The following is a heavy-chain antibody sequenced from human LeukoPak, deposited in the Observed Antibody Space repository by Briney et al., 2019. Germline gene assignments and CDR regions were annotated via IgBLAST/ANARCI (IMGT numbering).Heavy chain of an antibody. CDR1: GFTFSDYY. CDR3: AKGYCSSTSCYTDY. V-gene: IGHV3-23*01. D-gene: IGHD2-2*02. J-gene: IGHJ4*02. CDR2: ISGSGGST. Sequence: PGGSLRLSCAASGFTFSDYYMSWVRQAPGKGLEWVSAISGSGGSTYYADSVKGRSTISRDNSKNTLYLQMNSLRAEDTAVYYCAKGYCSSTSCYTDYWGQGTLVTVSS.